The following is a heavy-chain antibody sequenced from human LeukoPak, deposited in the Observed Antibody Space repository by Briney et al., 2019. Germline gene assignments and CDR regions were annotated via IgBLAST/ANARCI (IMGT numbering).Heavy chain of an antibody. Sequence: GGSLRLSCAGSGFDFRSYWMQWVRQVPGKGLVWVARINSDDTGTYADSVKGRFTISRDNANNMLYLQMNSLKADDTAVYYCTRDAGHCHSRGCWKPSDYWGQGALVTVSS. V-gene: IGHV3-74*01. D-gene: IGHD2-15*01. CDR3: TRDAGHCHSRGCWKPSDY. J-gene: IGHJ4*02. CDR1: GFDFRSYW. CDR2: INSDDTGT.